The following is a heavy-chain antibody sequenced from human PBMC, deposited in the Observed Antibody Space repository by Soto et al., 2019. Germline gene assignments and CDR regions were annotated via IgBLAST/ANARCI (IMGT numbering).Heavy chain of an antibody. V-gene: IGHV1-58*01. Sequence: ASVKVSCKASGFTFTSSAVHWVRQARGQRLEWIGWIVVGSGNTNYAQKFQERVTITRDMSTSTAYMELSSLRSEDTAVYYCAAAYGYYDSSGYYPYYFDYWGQGTLVTVSS. CDR2: IVVGSGNT. J-gene: IGHJ4*02. CDR1: GFTFTSSA. CDR3: AAAYGYYDSSGYYPYYFDY. D-gene: IGHD3-22*01.